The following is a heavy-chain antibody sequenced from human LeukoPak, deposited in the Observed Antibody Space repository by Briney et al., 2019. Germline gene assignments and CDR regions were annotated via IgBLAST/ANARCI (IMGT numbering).Heavy chain of an antibody. CDR3: ARGSGSYHSRLDY. CDR2: VYDSGST. Sequence: PSETLSLTCTVSGASISDYYWSWIRQPPGKGLEWIAYVYDSGSTNYNFSLKSRGTISADTSKNQSSLKLSSVTAADTAVYYCARGSGSYHSRLDYWGQGTLVTVSS. CDR1: GASISDYY. D-gene: IGHD1-26*01. J-gene: IGHJ4*02. V-gene: IGHV4-59*08.